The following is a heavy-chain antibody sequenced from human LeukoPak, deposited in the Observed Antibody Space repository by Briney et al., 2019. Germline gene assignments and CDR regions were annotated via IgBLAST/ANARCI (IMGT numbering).Heavy chain of an antibody. CDR1: GFMFSEYS. V-gene: IGHV3-69-1*01. J-gene: IGHJ4*02. Sequence: PGGSLRLSCAASGFMFSEYSMNWVRQAPGKGLEWVSFICTLGTHKYYTDSVKGRFSFSRVNVNNSLFLQMDSLIAEDTAVYYCARISLTDSGYDLGFLDSWGQGTLVTVSS. CDR3: ARISLTDSGYDLGFLDS. D-gene: IGHD5-12*01. CDR2: ICTLGTHK.